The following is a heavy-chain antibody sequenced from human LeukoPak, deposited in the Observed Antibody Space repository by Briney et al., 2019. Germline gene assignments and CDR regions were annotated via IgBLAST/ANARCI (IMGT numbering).Heavy chain of an antibody. J-gene: IGHJ4*02. V-gene: IGHV3-21*01. D-gene: IGHD5-12*01. CDR1: GFTFSSYN. CDR3: ARGPSGYHNT. Sequence: KAGGSLRLSCAASGFTFSSYNMNWVRQAPGKGLEWVSSISGSSSYIYYANSVKGRFTISRDNSKNTLYLQMNSLRAEDTAVYYCARGPSGYHNTGGQGTLVTVSS. CDR2: ISGSSSYI.